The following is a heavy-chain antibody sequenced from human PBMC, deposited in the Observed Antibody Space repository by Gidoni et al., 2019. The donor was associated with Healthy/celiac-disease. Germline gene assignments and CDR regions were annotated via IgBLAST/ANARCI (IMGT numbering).Heavy chain of an antibody. CDR3: ATFPSGGFFGRLDVDAFDI. CDR2: ISSSGSTI. Sequence: EVQLVASGGGLVQPGGSLILSCAASGFTFSSYEMNWCLQAQGKGLEWVSYISSSGSTIYYADSVKGRFTIDRDNDKKSLYLQRNSMRAEDNAVYYCATFPSGGFFGRLDVDAFDIWGQGTMVTVSS. D-gene: IGHD6-19*01. CDR1: GFTFSSYE. V-gene: IGHV3-48*03. J-gene: IGHJ3*02.